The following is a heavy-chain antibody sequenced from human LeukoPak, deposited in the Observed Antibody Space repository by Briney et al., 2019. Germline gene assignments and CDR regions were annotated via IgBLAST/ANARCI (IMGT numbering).Heavy chain of an antibody. CDR1: GGTFSSYA. J-gene: IGHJ4*02. Sequence: GASVKVSCKASGGTFSSYAISWVRQAPGQGLEWMGRIIPILGIANYAQKFQGRVTITADKSTSTAYMELSSLRSEDTAVYYCARGSDSSSYQYDYWGQGTLVTVSS. V-gene: IGHV1-69*04. CDR2: IIPILGIA. D-gene: IGHD3-22*01. CDR3: ARGSDSSSYQYDY.